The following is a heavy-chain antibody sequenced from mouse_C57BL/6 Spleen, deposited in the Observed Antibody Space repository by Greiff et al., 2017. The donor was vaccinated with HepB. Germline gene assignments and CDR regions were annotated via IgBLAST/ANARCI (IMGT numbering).Heavy chain of an antibody. Sequence: EVQLQQSGAELVRPGASVKLSCTASGFNIKDDYMHWVKQRPEQGLEWIGWIDPENGDTEYASKFQGKATITADPSSNTAYLQLSSLTSEDTAVYYCATLTGPWYFDVWGTGTTVTVSS. CDR1: GFNIKDDY. D-gene: IGHD4-1*01. CDR2: IDPENGDT. J-gene: IGHJ1*03. V-gene: IGHV14-4*01. CDR3: ATLTGPWYFDV.